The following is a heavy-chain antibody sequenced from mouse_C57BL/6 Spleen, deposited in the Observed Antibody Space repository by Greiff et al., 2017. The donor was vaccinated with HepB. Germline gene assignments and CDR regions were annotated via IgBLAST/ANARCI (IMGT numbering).Heavy chain of an antibody. CDR3: ARVRYGFDY. D-gene: IGHD1-1*01. CDR1: GFTFSSYA. J-gene: IGHJ2*01. V-gene: IGHV5-4*03. Sequence: EVKLVESGGGLVKPGGSLKLSCAASGFTFSSYAMSWVRQTPEKRLEWVATISDGGSYTYYPDNVKGRFTISRDNAKNNLYLQMSHLKSEDTAMYYCARVRYGFDYWGQGTTLTVSS. CDR2: ISDGGSYT.